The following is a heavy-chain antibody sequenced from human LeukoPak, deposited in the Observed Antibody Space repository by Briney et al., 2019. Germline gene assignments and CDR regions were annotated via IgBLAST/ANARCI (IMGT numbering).Heavy chain of an antibody. Sequence: ASVKVSCKASGYTFTSYYIHWVRQAPGQGLEWMGIIYPSGGSTTYAQKFQGRVTMTRDMSTSTVYMELSSLRSEDTAVYYCAREPTPVPATDPLSQADDAFDIWGQGTMVTVSS. D-gene: IGHD2-2*01. J-gene: IGHJ3*02. CDR1: GYTFTSYY. CDR2: IYPSGGST. V-gene: IGHV1-46*01. CDR3: AREPTPVPATDPLSQADDAFDI.